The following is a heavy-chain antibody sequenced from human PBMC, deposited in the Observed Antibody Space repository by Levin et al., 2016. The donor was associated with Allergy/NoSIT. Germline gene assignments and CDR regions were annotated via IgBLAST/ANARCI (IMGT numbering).Heavy chain of an antibody. D-gene: IGHD5-18*01. J-gene: IGHJ4*02. CDR3: ARLAGDTYGTAYFDY. Sequence: SETLSLTCTVSGDSISRAAHYWSWIRQPPGKGLEWIGYVYYTGSTYHNPSLKSRATFSVDKSNNQFSLKLSSVTAADTAVYYCARLAGDTYGTAYFDYWGQGILVTV. CDR2: VYYTGST. CDR1: GDSISRAAHY. V-gene: IGHV4-30-4*01.